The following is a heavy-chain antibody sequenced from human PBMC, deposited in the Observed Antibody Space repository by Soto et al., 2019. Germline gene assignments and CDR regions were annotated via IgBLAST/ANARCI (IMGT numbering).Heavy chain of an antibody. J-gene: IGHJ6*03. Sequence: EVQLVESGGGLVQPGGSLRLSCAASGFTVSSKYMSRVRQAPGRGLECVSVIYSGGSTCYADSVKSRFTISRDNSKNRLYLQMNSLRDEDPAVYYCARDGLHCSGGRCYGVGIDVWGKGTTVTVSS. CDR2: IYSGGST. D-gene: IGHD2-15*01. CDR1: GFTVSSKY. V-gene: IGHV3-66*01. CDR3: ARDGLHCSGGRCYGVGIDV.